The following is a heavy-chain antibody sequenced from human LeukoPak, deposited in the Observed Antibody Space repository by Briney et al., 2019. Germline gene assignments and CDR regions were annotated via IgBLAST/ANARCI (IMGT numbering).Heavy chain of an antibody. J-gene: IGHJ4*02. CDR2: INSSGGST. V-gene: IGHV1-46*01. CDR1: GYTFTSYP. D-gene: IGHD2-2*01. CDR3: ARLGYCSSTRCQ. Sequence: ASVKVSCKASGYTFTSYPIHWVRQAPGQGLEWMGIINSSGGSTNFAQKFQGRVTLTRDTSTSTVYMDLSSLRSEDTAVYYCARLGYCSSTRCQWGQGTLVTVSS.